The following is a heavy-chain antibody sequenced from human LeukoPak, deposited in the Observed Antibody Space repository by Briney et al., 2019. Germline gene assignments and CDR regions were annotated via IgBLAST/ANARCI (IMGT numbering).Heavy chain of an antibody. Sequence: SETLSLTCTVSGGSISSGGYYWSWIRQPPGKGLEWIGYIYHSGSTYYNPSLKSRVTISVDRSKNQFSLKLSSVTAADTAVYYCARLTMVRGVMGAFDIWGQGTMVTVPS. CDR2: IYHSGST. CDR1: GGSISSGGYY. V-gene: IGHV4-30-2*01. J-gene: IGHJ3*02. D-gene: IGHD3-10*01. CDR3: ARLTMVRGVMGAFDI.